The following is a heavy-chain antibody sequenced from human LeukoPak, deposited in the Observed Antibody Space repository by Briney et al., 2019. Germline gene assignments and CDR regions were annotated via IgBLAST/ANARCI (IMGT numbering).Heavy chain of an antibody. CDR1: GGSFSGYY. J-gene: IGHJ4*02. CDR3: ARHARYFYYFDY. Sequence: SETLSLTCAVYGGSFSGYYWSWIRQPPGKGLEWIGYIYYSGSTNYNPSLKSRVTISVDTSKNQFSLKLSSVTAADTAVYYCARHARYFYYFDYWGQGTLVTVSS. CDR2: IYYSGST. V-gene: IGHV4-59*08. D-gene: IGHD1-14*01.